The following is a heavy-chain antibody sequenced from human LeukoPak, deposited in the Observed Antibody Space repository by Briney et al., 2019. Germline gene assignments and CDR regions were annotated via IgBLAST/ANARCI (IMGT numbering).Heavy chain of an antibody. CDR1: GFTFSTYS. J-gene: IGHJ4*02. CDR3: ARLDYPTPDY. V-gene: IGHV3-48*01. D-gene: IGHD4-11*01. Sequence: GGSLRLSCAASGFTFSTYSMNWVRQAPGKGLEWVSYISSSSSTIYYADSVKGRFTISRDNAKNSLYLQMNSLRVEDTAVYYCARLDYPTPDYWGQGTLVTVSS. CDR2: ISSSSSTI.